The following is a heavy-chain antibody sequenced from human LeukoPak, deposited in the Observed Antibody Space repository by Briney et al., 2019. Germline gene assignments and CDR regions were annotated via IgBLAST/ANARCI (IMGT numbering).Heavy chain of an antibody. CDR2: INPNSGNT. Sequence: ASVKVSCKASGYTFTGYYMHWVRQAPGQGLEWMGWINPNSGNTNYAQKLQGRVTMTTDTSTSTAYMELRSLRSDDTAVYYCARDLFSAGTNHWGQGTLVTVSS. V-gene: IGHV1-18*04. J-gene: IGHJ5*02. D-gene: IGHD1-7*01. CDR3: ARDLFSAGTNH. CDR1: GYTFTGYY.